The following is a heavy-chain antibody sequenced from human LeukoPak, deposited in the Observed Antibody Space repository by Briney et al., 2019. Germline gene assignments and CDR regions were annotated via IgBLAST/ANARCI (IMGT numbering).Heavy chain of an antibody. D-gene: IGHD2-21*02. CDR2: ISYDGSNK. CDR3: AREGALGDNPPLDY. Sequence: PGGSLRLSCAASGFTFSSYAMHWVRQAPGKGLEWVAVISYDGSNKYYADSVKGRFTISRDNSKSTLYLQMNSLRAEDTAVYYCAREGALGDNPPLDYWGQGTLVTVSS. CDR1: GFTFSSYA. J-gene: IGHJ4*02. V-gene: IGHV3-30*04.